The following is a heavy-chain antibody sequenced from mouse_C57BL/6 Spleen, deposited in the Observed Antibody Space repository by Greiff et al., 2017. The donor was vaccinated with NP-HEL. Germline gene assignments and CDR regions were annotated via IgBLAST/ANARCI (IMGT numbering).Heavy chain of an antibody. CDR3: AREGDGYYGY. D-gene: IGHD2-3*01. CDR2: IRYDGSN. Sequence: EVKLMESGPGLVKPSQSLSLTCSVSGYSITSGYFWNWIRQFPGNNLEWMGYIRYDGSNNYNPSLKNRISITRDTSKNQFFLKLNAVTTEDTATYYWAREGDGYYGYWGQGTTLTVSS. J-gene: IGHJ2*01. V-gene: IGHV3-6*01. CDR1: GYSITSGYF.